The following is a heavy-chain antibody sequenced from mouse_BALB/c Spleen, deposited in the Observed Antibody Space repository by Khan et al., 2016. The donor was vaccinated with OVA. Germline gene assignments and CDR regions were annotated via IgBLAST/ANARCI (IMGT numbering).Heavy chain of an antibody. Sequence: EVELVESGGDLVKSGGSLKLSCAASGFTFSPYSMSWVRQTPDKRLEWVATINSDGDYTYYPDSVEGRFNISRDNAKNTLYLQMNSLKSKDTAMYYCATHLTGSFAYWGQGTLVTVSA. D-gene: IGHD4-1*01. J-gene: IGHJ3*01. CDR3: ATHLTGSFAY. V-gene: IGHV5-6*01. CDR2: INSDGDYT. CDR1: GFTFSPYS.